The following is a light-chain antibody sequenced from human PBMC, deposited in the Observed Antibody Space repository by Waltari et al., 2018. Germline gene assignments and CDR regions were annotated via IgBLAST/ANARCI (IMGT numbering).Light chain of an antibody. CDR3: QQYYSTPET. CDR1: QSVSYNSNNKKY. V-gene: IGKV4-1*01. Sequence: DIVMTQSPDSLPVSLLERSTINSQSSQSVSYNSNNKKYLAWYQNKPGQPTKLLSYWPSTRESGFPDRFSGSGSGTDFTLTITSLQAAYVAVYYCQQYYSTPETFGQGTKLEIK. J-gene: IGKJ2*01. CDR2: WPS.